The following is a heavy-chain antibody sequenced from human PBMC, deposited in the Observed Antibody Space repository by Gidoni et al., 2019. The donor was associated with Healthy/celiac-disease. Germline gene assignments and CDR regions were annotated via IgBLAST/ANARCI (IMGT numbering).Heavy chain of an antibody. CDR3: ARDSVVTVFYYYYGMDV. D-gene: IGHD2-8*01. Sequence: QVQLVQSGAEVKKPGASVKVSCKASGYTLTSYGISWVRQAPGPGLEWMGWISAYNGNTNYAQKLQGRVTMTTDTSTSTAYMELRSLRSDDTAVYYCARDSVVTVFYYYYGMDVWGQGTTVTVSS. CDR2: ISAYNGNT. J-gene: IGHJ6*02. V-gene: IGHV1-18*04. CDR1: GYTLTSYG.